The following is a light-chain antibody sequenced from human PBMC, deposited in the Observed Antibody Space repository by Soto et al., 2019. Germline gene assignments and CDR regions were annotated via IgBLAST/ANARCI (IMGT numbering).Light chain of an antibody. CDR2: EVN. Sequence: QSALTQPPSASGSPGQSVTMSCTGTSSDVGGYNYVSWYQQHPGKAPKLIISEVNKRPSGVPDRFSGSKSGNTASLTVSGLQAEDEADYYCSSYAGSNNLYVVFGGGTKLTVL. J-gene: IGLJ2*01. V-gene: IGLV2-8*01. CDR3: SSYAGSNNLYVV. CDR1: SSDVGGYNY.